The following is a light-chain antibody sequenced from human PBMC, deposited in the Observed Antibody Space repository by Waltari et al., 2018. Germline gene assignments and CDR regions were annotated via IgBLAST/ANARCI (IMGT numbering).Light chain of an antibody. V-gene: IGKV3-20*01. CDR2: NAS. CDR3: QPYGSSPRYS. Sequence: EFVLTQSPGTLSLSPGERATLSCRASQTINSNYLAWYQQKPGQSPRLPIYNASNRAAGIPDRFTGSGSGTDFTLTISRLEPEDFAVYYCQPYGSSPRYSFGQGTKLEIK. J-gene: IGKJ2*01. CDR1: QTINSNY.